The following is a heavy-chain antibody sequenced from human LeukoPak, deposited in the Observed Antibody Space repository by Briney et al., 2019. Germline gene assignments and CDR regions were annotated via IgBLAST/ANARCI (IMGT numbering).Heavy chain of an antibody. CDR3: ASYYSDALDI. Sequence: PGGSLRLSCAASGFTFDDYAMHWVRQAPGKGLEWVSGISWNSGSIGYADSVKGRFTISRDNAKNSLYLQMNSLRAEDTALYYCASYYSDALDIWGQGTMVTVSS. D-gene: IGHD1-26*01. V-gene: IGHV3-9*01. J-gene: IGHJ3*02. CDR2: ISWNSGSI. CDR1: GFTFDDYA.